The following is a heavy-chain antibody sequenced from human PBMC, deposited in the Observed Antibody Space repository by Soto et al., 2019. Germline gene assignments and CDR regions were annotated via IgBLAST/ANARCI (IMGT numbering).Heavy chain of an antibody. CDR1: GFTFSSYS. CDR2: ISGSGNYT. CDR3: AREGINNYNEYYFDS. D-gene: IGHD4-4*01. Sequence: GGSLRLSCAASGFTFSSYSMNWVRQAPGKGLEWVSSISGSGNYTHYADFLRGRYTISRDNAKTSLYLQMNSLRAEDTAVYYCAREGINNYNEYYFDSWGQGTVVTVSS. V-gene: IGHV3-21*01. J-gene: IGHJ4*02.